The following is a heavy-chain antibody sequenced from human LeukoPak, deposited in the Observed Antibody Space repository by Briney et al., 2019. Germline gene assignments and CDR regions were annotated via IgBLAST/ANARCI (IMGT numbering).Heavy chain of an antibody. Sequence: SETLSLTCTVSGGSVSSGSYYWSWIRQPPGKGLEWIGYIYYSGSTNYNPSLKSRVTISVDTSKNQFSLKLSSVTAADTAVYYCARRAAVAYFDYWGQGTLVTVSS. V-gene: IGHV4-61*01. CDR3: ARRAAVAYFDY. CDR2: IYYSGST. D-gene: IGHD6-19*01. CDR1: GGSVSSGSYY. J-gene: IGHJ4*02.